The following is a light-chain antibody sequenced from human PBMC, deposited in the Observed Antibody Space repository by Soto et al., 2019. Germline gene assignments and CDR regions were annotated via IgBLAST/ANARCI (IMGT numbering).Light chain of an antibody. V-gene: IGLV2-14*01. Sequence: QSVLTQPASVSGSPGQSITIPYTGTNSDVGAYNYVSWYQHHPGKAPKLMIYEVFIRPSGVSSRFSGSKSGSTASLTISGLLAEDEADYYCSSYTTTNTLYVLGTGTKLTVL. CDR2: EVF. CDR1: NSDVGAYNY. CDR3: SSYTTTNTLYV. J-gene: IGLJ1*01.